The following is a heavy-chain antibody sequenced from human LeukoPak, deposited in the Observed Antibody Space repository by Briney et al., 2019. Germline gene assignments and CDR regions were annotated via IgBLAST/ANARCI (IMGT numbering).Heavy chain of an antibody. D-gene: IGHD2-2*01. V-gene: IGHV3-48*01. Sequence: PGGSLRLSCAASGCTFSSYSMNGVRQAPGKGLEWVSYISSSSSTIYYADSVEGRFTISRDNTKNSLYLQMNSLRAEDTAVYYCARGKQYPEAFDIWGQGTMVTVSS. CDR2: ISSSSSTI. CDR3: ARGKQYPEAFDI. J-gene: IGHJ3*02. CDR1: GCTFSSYS.